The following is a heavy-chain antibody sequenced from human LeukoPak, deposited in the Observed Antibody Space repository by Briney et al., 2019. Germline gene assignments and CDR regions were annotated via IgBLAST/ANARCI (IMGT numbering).Heavy chain of an antibody. CDR1: GFTFSNYV. J-gene: IGHJ4*02. D-gene: IGHD6-19*01. V-gene: IGHV3-23*01. Sequence: SGGSLRLSCAASGFTFSNYVMSWVRQDPGKGLEWVSGISGSGDSTYYADSVKGRFTISRDNSKNTLYLQMNSLRVEDTAAYYCAKVRAPSGWFNSDYWGQGTLVTVCS. CDR2: ISGSGDST. CDR3: AKVRAPSGWFNSDY.